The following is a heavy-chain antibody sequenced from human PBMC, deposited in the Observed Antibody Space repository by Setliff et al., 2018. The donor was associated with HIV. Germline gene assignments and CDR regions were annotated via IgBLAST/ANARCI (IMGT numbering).Heavy chain of an antibody. CDR2: IHAGNGDT. CDR1: GDSLTNYG. D-gene: IGHD4-17*01. Sequence: ASVKVSCKASGDSLTNYGIHWVRQAPGQRLEWMGWIHAGNGDTRYSQKFQGRVTLTRDTSASTAHMELSSLRYEDTAVYYCARGTYTDYEVGDYWGQGTLVTVSS. V-gene: IGHV1-3*01. CDR3: ARGTYTDYEVGDY. J-gene: IGHJ4*02.